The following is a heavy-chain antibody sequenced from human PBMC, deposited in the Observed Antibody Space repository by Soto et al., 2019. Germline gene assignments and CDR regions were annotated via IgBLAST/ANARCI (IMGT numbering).Heavy chain of an antibody. CDR1: GGSISSGPYS. CDR2: FHYSEST. J-gene: IGHJ4*02. CDR3: ARSGPPAGY. Sequence: SETLSLTCTVSGGSISSGPYSWGWIRQPPGEGLEWIGTFHYSESTYYNPSLESRVTISVDTSKNQFSLKVTSVTVADTAVYYCARSGPPAGYWGQGTLVTVSS. V-gene: IGHV4-39*01. D-gene: IGHD3-10*01.